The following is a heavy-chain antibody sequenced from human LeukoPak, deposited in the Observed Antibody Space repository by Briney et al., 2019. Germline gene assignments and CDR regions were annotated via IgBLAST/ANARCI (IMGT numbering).Heavy chain of an antibody. CDR3: ARDPKSAVAADWFDP. CDR1: GGSISSGGYY. V-gene: IGHV4-31*03. D-gene: IGHD6-19*01. J-gene: IGHJ5*01. CDR2: IYYSGST. Sequence: SETLSLTCTVSGGSISSGGYYWSWIRQHPGKGLEWIGYIYYSGSTYYNPSPKSRVTISVDTSKNQFSLKLSSVTAADTAVYYCARDPKSAVAADWFDPWGQGTLVTVSS.